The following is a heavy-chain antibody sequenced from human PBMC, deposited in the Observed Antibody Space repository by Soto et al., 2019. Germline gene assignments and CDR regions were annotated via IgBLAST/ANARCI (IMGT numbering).Heavy chain of an antibody. CDR3: TSHSPGDMIRK. V-gene: IGHV3-73*02. J-gene: IGHJ4*02. Sequence: EVQLVESGGGLVQPGGSLKLSCAASGFTFSGSSMHWVRQASGKGLEWVGRIRNKANSYATAYAASVKGRFTISRDDSKNTAYLQMNSLKTEDTAVYYCTSHSPGDMIRKWGQGTLVTVSS. CDR2: IRNKANSYAT. D-gene: IGHD3-22*01. CDR1: GFTFSGSS.